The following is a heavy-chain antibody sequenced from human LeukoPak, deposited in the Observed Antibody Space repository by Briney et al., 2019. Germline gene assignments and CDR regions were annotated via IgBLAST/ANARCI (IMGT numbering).Heavy chain of an antibody. V-gene: IGHV3-7*01. D-gene: IGHD3-22*01. CDR1: GFSFSSYW. CDR2: IKQDGSEK. CDR3: ARGADTSGYSAFDV. Sequence: GGSLRLSCAASGFSFSSYWMSWVRQAPGKGLEWVANIKQDGSEKYYVDSVKGRFTISRDNAKNSLYLQMNSLRAEDTAVYYCARGADTSGYSAFDVWGQGTMVTVSS. J-gene: IGHJ3*01.